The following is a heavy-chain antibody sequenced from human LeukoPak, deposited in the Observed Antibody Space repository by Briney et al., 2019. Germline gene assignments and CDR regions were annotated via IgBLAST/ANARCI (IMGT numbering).Heavy chain of an antibody. CDR1: GGSISSSSYY. CDR3: ADGSGSYDH. D-gene: IGHD1-26*01. J-gene: IGHJ5*02. V-gene: IGHV4-39*07. Sequence: SETLSLTCTVSGGSISSSSYYWGWIRQPPGKGLEWIGSIYYSGSTFYNPSLKSRVTISIDTSKNQFSLKRSAVTAADTAVYYCADGSGSYDHWGQGTLVTVSS. CDR2: IYYSGST.